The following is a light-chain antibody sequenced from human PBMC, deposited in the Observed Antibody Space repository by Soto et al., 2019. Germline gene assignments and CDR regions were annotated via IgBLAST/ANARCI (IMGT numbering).Light chain of an antibody. CDR2: DVS. CDR1: QSPRLGDEKSY. J-gene: IGKJ4*01. CDR3: MQTTQFPVT. V-gene: IGKV2D-29*01. Sequence: IVLCLAPGSLSVTPGQMVSISFKSSQSPRLGDEKSYLFWYLQKPCQPRQLRNYDVSNRFYGVPDRFSCSGSGIDFTLKISRVEAEDVWAYYCMQTTQFPVTFGGGYKVDIK.